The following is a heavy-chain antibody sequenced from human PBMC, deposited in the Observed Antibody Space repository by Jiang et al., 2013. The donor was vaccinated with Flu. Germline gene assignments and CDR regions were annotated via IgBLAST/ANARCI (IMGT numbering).Heavy chain of an antibody. Sequence: GSGLVKPSGTLSLTCAVSGGSISSSNWWSWVRQPPGKGLEWIGEIYHSGSTNYNPSLKSRVTISVDKSKNQFSLKLSSVTAADTAVYYCASIVVVPAASHYAFDIWGQGTMVTVSS. CDR2: IYHSGST. V-gene: IGHV4-4*02. CDR3: ASIVVVPAASHYAFDI. CDR1: GGSISSSNW. J-gene: IGHJ3*02. D-gene: IGHD2-2*01.